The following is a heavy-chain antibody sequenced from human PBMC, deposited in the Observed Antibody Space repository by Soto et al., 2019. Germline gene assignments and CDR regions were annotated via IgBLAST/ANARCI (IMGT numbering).Heavy chain of an antibody. CDR3: ARGRGWQYIDFYYGMDV. D-gene: IGHD2-15*01. CDR2: ISDSGST. CDR1: GGSFRGYY. Sequence: QVQLQQWGAGLLKPSETLSLTCAVSGGSFRGYYWSWIRQPPGKGLEWIGEISDSGSTHYNPTLKSRVPISADTSKGQFSLKGTSVTAADTALYYCARGRGWQYIDFYYGMDVWGPGTTVTVSS. J-gene: IGHJ6*02. V-gene: IGHV4-34*02.